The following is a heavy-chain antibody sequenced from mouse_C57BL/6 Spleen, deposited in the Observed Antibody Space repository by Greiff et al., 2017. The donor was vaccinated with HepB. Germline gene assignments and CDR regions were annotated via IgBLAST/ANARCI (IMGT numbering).Heavy chain of an antibody. D-gene: IGHD4-1*01. Sequence: EVKLVESGGGLVKPGGSLKLSCAASGFTFSSYAMSWVRQTPEKRLEWVATISDGGSYTYYPDNVKGRFTISRDNAKNNLYLQMSHLKSEDTAMYYGASPGAGGGFDYWGQGTTLTVSS. V-gene: IGHV5-4*03. CDR3: ASPGAGGGFDY. CDR2: ISDGGSYT. J-gene: IGHJ2*01. CDR1: GFTFSSYA.